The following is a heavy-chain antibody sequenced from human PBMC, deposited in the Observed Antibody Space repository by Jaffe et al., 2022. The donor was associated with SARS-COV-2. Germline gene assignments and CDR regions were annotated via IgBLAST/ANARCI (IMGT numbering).Heavy chain of an antibody. CDR1: GGSITDYY. Sequence: QVQLQESGPGLVKPSETLSLTCNVSGGSITDYYWSWIRQSPAKGLEWIGYVYYTGSTFYNPSVRSRVTMSVDTSKKQLSLVLTSVTAADTAVYYCAKGVRDYGSLDWFDPWGQGTLVTVSS. J-gene: IGHJ5*02. V-gene: IGHV4-59*01. D-gene: IGHD3-10*01. CDR2: VYYTGST. CDR3: AKGVRDYGSLDWFDP.